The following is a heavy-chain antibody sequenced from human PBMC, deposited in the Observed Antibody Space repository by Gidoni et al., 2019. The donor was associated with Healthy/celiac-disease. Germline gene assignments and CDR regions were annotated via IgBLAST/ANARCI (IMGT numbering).Heavy chain of an antibody. V-gene: IGHV4-31*03. CDR1: GGPISSVGYY. CDR3: AREPTCSSTSCYGY. Sequence: QVQLQESGSGLVKTSQTLSLTCTVSGGPISSVGYYWSWSRQHPGKGLEWIGSIYYSGSTYYNPSLKSRVTISVDTSNNQFSLKLSSVTASDTAVYYCAREPTCSSTSCYGYWGQGTLVTVSS. J-gene: IGHJ4*02. CDR2: IYYSGST. D-gene: IGHD2-2*01.